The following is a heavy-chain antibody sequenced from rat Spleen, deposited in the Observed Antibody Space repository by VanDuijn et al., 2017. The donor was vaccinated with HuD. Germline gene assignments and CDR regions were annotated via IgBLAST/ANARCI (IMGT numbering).Heavy chain of an antibody. CDR2: ISYSGST. D-gene: IGHD1-10*01. CDR3: ARSNNNWGDYFDY. J-gene: IGHJ2*01. Sequence: EVRLQESGPGLVKPSQSLSLTCSVTGYSITSNYWGWIRKFPGNKMEWMGYISYSGSTTYNPSLKSRISITRDTSKNQFFLQLNSVTTEETATYYCARSNNNWGDYFDYWGQGFMVTVSS. CDR1: GYSITSNY. V-gene: IGHV3-1*01.